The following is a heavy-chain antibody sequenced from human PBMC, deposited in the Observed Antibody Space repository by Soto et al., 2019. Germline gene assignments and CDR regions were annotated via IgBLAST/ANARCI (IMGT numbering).Heavy chain of an antibody. D-gene: IGHD4-17*01. J-gene: IGHJ4*02. CDR3: ARIQAYGDPEPFDY. V-gene: IGHV4-34*01. CDR2: INHSGST. CDR1: GGSFIGYC. Sequence: PSETLSVTCAVDGGSFIGYCWSWIRQPPGKGLEWIGEINHSGSTNYNPSLKSRVTISVDTSKNQFSLKLSSVTAADTAVYYCARIQAYGDPEPFDYWGQGTLVTVSS.